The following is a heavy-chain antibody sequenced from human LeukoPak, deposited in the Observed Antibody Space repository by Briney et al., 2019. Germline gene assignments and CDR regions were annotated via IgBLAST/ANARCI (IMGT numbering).Heavy chain of an antibody. CDR2: ISPGDSDT. CDR3: ARRLGVGASYDY. Sequence: GESLKISCKGSGCRFTTYWIGWVRQTPGKGLEWMGTISPGDSDTRYSPSLQGQVTISADKSISTAYLQWSSLKASDTATYYCARRLGVGASYDYWGQGTLVTVSS. D-gene: IGHD1-26*01. J-gene: IGHJ4*02. CDR1: GCRFTTYW. V-gene: IGHV5-51*01.